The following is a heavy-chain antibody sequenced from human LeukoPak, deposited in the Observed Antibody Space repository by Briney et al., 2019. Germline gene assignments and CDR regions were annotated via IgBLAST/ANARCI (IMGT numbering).Heavy chain of an antibody. J-gene: IGHJ4*02. CDR3: AKDIFNSSSWYYLFGY. D-gene: IGHD6-13*01. CDR2: ISGSGGST. Sequence: GGSLRLSCAASGFTFSSYAMSWVRQAPGKGLEWVSAISGSGGSTYYADSVKGRFTISRDNSKDTLYLQMNSLRAEDTAVYYCAKDIFNSSSWYYLFGYWGQGTLVTVSS. V-gene: IGHV3-23*01. CDR1: GFTFSSYA.